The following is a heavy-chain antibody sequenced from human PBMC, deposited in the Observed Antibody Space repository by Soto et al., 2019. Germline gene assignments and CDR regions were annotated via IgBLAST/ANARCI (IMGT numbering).Heavy chain of an antibody. D-gene: IGHD5-12*01. Sequence: PGGSLRLSCAASGFTFSSYGMHWVRQAPGKGLEWVAVISYDGSNKYYADSVKGRFTISRDNSKNTLYLQMNSLRAEDTAVYYCAKEAEYSGYDYYFDYWGQGTLVTVYS. CDR1: GFTFSSYG. CDR2: ISYDGSNK. CDR3: AKEAEYSGYDYYFDY. V-gene: IGHV3-30*18. J-gene: IGHJ4*02.